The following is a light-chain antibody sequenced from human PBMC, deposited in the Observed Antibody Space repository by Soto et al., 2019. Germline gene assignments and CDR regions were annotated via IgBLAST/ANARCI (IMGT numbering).Light chain of an antibody. V-gene: IGKV3-15*01. CDR1: QSVRSN. CDR2: GAS. CDR3: QQYNSWLWT. J-gene: IGKJ1*01. Sequence: EIVLTQAPATLSLSPGERATLSCRASQSVRSNLAWYQQKPGQAPRLLIYGASTRATGIPARFSGSGSGTEFTLIISSLQSEDSAVYYCQQYNSWLWTFGQGTKVDI.